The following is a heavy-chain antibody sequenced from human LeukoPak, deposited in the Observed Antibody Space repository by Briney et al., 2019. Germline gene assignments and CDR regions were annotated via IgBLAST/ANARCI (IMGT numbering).Heavy chain of an antibody. CDR3: ARSTYFDWLLRKENAFDI. CDR1: GGSISSYY. V-gene: IGHV4-59*01. CDR2: IYYSGST. Sequence: PSETLSLTCTVSGGSISSYYWSWIRQPPGKGLEWIGYIYYSGSTNYNPSLKSRVTISVDTSKNQFSLKLSSVTAADTAVYYCARSTYFDWLLRKENAFDIWGQGTMVTVSS. D-gene: IGHD3-9*01. J-gene: IGHJ3*02.